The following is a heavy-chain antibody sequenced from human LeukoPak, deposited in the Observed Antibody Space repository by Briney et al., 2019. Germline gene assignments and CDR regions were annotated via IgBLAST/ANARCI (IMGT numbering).Heavy chain of an antibody. CDR3: ASVGHSGSYRNYFDY. CDR1: GGSISSSSYY. J-gene: IGHJ4*02. D-gene: IGHD1-26*01. V-gene: IGHV4-39*07. CDR2: IYYSGST. Sequence: KPSETLSLTCTVSGGSISSSSYYWGWIRQPPGKGLEWIGSIYYSGSTYYNPSLKGRVTISVDTSKDQFSLKLSSVTAADTAVYYCASVGHSGSYRNYFDYWGQGTLVTVSS.